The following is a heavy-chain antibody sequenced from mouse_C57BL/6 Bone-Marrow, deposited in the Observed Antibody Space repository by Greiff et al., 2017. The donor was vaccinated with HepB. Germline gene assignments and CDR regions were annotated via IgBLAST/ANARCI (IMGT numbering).Heavy chain of an antibody. CDR2: ISDGGSYT. Sequence: EVNLVESGGGLVKPGGSLKLSCAASGFTFSSYAMSWVRQTPEKRLEWVATISDGGSYTYYPDNVKGRFTISRDNAKNNLYLQMSHLKSEDTAMYYCASLYGSSPYWGQGTLVTVSA. CDR3: ASLYGSSPY. J-gene: IGHJ3*01. CDR1: GFTFSSYA. D-gene: IGHD1-1*01. V-gene: IGHV5-4*03.